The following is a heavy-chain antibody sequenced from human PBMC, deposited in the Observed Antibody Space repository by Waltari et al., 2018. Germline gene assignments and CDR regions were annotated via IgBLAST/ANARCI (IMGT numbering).Heavy chain of an antibody. V-gene: IGHV4-59*11. CDR1: RGPLRSPY. Sequence: QVQLQESGPGQVKPSETLSLTCDVSRGPLRSPYWSWIRRPPGKGLEWIGSIYYNGATNYNPSLMSRVTISVDTAKNQFSLKLTSVTAADTAVYYCARDRVVPADEPDYYGLDVWGQGTTVTVSS. D-gene: IGHD2-2*01. J-gene: IGHJ6*02. CDR3: ARDRVVPADEPDYYGLDV. CDR2: IYYNGAT.